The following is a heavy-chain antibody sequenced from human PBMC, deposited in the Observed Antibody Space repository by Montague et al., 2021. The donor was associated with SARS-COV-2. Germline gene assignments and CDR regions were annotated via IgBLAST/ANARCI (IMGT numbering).Heavy chain of an antibody. Sequence: SETLSLTCTVSGGSISRYSWTWIQQPPGKGLEWIGYIYNRGSTNYNPSLTSRVTISVDTSKNQFSLKLSSVAAADTAVYYCSGVGRGSSWYEVAFDIWGQGTMVTVSS. CDR3: SGVGRGSSWYEVAFDI. D-gene: IGHD6-13*01. CDR2: IYNRGST. CDR1: GGSISRYS. J-gene: IGHJ3*02. V-gene: IGHV4-59*01.